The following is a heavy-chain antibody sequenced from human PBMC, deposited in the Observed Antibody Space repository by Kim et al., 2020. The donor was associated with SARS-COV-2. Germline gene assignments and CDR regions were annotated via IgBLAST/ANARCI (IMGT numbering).Heavy chain of an antibody. V-gene: IGHV3-49*03. CDR1: GFTFGDYG. D-gene: IGHD5-18*01. CDR3: TSDLAAMVWYYGMDV. Sequence: GGSLRLSCTASGFTFGDYGMSWFRQAPGKGLEWVGFTRSKAYGGTTEYAASVKGRFTISRDDSKSIAYLQMNSLKTEDTAVYYCTSDLAAMVWYYGMDVWGQGTTVTVSS. CDR2: TRSKAYGGTT. J-gene: IGHJ6*02.